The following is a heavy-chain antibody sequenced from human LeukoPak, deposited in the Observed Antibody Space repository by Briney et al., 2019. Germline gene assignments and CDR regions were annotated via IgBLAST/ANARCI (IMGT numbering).Heavy chain of an antibody. CDR2: IKSKTDGGTT. Sequence: GGSLRLSCAASGFTFSNAWMSWVRQAPGKGLEWVGRIKSKTDGGTTDYAAPVKGRFTISRDDSKNTLYLQMNSLKTEDTAVYYCTTSPYSSNLGWFDPWGQGTLVTVSS. J-gene: IGHJ5*02. CDR1: GFTFSNAW. D-gene: IGHD6-13*01. CDR3: TTSPYSSNLGWFDP. V-gene: IGHV3-15*01.